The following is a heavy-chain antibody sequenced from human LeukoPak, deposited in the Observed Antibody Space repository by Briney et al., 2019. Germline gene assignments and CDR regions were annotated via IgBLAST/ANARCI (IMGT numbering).Heavy chain of an antibody. V-gene: IGHV3-23*01. CDR3: ARDVAAAGAGIDY. D-gene: IGHD6-13*01. J-gene: IGHJ4*02. CDR1: GFTFSSYA. CDR2: ISGSGGST. Sequence: PGGSLRLSCAASGFTFSSYAMSWVRQAPGKGLEWVSAISGSGGSTYYADSVKGRFTISRDNSKNTLYLQMNSLRAEDTALYYCARDVAAAGAGIDYWGQGTLVTVSS.